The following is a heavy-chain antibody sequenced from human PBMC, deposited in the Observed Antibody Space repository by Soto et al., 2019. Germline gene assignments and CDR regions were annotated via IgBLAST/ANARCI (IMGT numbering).Heavy chain of an antibody. J-gene: IGHJ6*02. Sequence: ASVKVSCKASGGTFSSYAISWVRQAPGQGLEWMGGIIPILGIANYAQKFQGRVTITADKSTSTAYMELSSLRSEDTAVYYCASVVVGAATGYYYYGMDVWGQETTVTVSS. CDR1: GGTFSSYA. V-gene: IGHV1-69*10. D-gene: IGHD2-15*01. CDR2: IIPILGIA. CDR3: ASVVVGAATGYYYYGMDV.